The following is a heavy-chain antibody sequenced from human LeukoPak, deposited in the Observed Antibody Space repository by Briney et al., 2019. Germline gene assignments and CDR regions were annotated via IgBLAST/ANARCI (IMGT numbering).Heavy chain of an antibody. V-gene: IGHV3-66*01. CDR2: IYSGGNT. D-gene: IGHD1-26*01. CDR1: GFIVSSNY. CDR3: AKGPYSAVVNWFDP. Sequence: GGSLRLSCAASGFIVSSNYMSWVRQVPGKGLEWVSVIYSGGNTFYADSVKARFTISRDNSKNTLYLQMNSLRVEDTAVYYCAKGPYSAVVNWFDPWGQGTLVTVSS. J-gene: IGHJ5*02.